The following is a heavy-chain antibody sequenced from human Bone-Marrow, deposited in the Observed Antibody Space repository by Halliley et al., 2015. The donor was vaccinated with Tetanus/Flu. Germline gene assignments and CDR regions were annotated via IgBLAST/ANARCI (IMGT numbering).Heavy chain of an antibody. Sequence: LEWVSFSSSISNFLWYGDAGKGRFTISRDNAENSLFLQMNSLRAEDSAVYYWAKYTARYPFIGFWGQGTVVSVSS. J-gene: IGHJ4*02. V-gene: IGHV3-21*01. CDR2: SSSISNFL. CDR3: AKYTARYPFIGF. D-gene: IGHD5-18*01.